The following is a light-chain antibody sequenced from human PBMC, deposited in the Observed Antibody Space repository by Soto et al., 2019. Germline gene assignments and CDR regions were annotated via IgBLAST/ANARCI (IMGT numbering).Light chain of an antibody. J-gene: IGKJ1*01. CDR1: QTIMTY. Sequence: DIQMTQSPSSLSASVGDEVTITCRASQTIMTYLNWYQLKPGKPPRLLIYAASSLQSGVPSRFSGSGSGTEFTLTISSLQPDDFATYYCQHYNSYSEAFGQGTKVELK. CDR2: AAS. CDR3: QHYNSYSEA. V-gene: IGKV1-5*01.